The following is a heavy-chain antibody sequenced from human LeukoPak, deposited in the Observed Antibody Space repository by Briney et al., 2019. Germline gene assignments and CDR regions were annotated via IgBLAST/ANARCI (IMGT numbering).Heavy chain of an antibody. D-gene: IGHD6-19*01. Sequence: SETLSLTCAVYGGSFSGYYWSWIRQPPGKGLEWIGEINHSGSTNYNPSLKSRVTISVDTSKNQFSLKLSSVTAADTAVYYCARLEAVAIRSYYYHMDVWGKGTTVTISS. J-gene: IGHJ6*03. V-gene: IGHV4-34*01. CDR1: GGSFSGYY. CDR2: INHSGST. CDR3: ARLEAVAIRSYYYHMDV.